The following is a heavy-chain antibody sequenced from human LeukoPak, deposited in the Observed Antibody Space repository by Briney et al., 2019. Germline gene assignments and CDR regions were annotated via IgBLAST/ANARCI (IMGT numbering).Heavy chain of an antibody. CDR2: IYPGDSDT. CDR1: GYSFTSYW. J-gene: IGHJ5*02. Sequence: GESLKISCKGSGYSFTSYWIGWVRQVPGKGLEWMGIIYPGDSDTRYSPSFQGQVTISADKSISTAYLQWSSLKASDTAMYYCARQYCSSTSCFIPDTNWFDPWGQGTLVTVSS. V-gene: IGHV5-51*01. D-gene: IGHD2-2*01. CDR3: ARQYCSSTSCFIPDTNWFDP.